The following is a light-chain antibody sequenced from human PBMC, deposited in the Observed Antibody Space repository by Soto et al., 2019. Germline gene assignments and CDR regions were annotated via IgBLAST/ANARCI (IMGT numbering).Light chain of an antibody. V-gene: IGKV1-39*01. CDR3: QQSYITPWT. CDR1: QSISNY. Sequence: DIQMTQSPSSLSASVGDRVTITCRASQSISNYLNWYQQKPGKAPKVLIYAASILQSGVPSRFSGSGSGTDFTLTISSLQPEDFATYSCQQSYITPWTFGQGTKVEIK. CDR2: AAS. J-gene: IGKJ1*01.